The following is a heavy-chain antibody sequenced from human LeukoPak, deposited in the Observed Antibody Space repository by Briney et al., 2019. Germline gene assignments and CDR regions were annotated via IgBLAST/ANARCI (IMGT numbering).Heavy chain of an antibody. CDR1: GFTFTGNS. Sequence: GGSLRLSCAASGFTFTGNSMHSVRQGPGKRLVWVARIHRDGGMTRYADSVEGRFTISRDNAKNTLYLQMNSLRAEDTAIYYCVRETGTIGYYMDVWGKGTTVTVSS. J-gene: IGHJ6*03. V-gene: IGHV3-74*01. CDR2: IHRDGGMT. CDR3: VRETGTIGYYMDV. D-gene: IGHD2-15*01.